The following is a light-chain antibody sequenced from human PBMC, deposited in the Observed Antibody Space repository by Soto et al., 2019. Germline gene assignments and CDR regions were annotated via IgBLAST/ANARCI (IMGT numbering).Light chain of an antibody. CDR2: EVS. V-gene: IGLV2-8*01. J-gene: IGLJ2*01. CDR1: SSDVGAYNS. Sequence: QSALTQPPSASGSPGQSVTISCTGTSSDVGAYNSGSWYQHYPGKAPELLIYEVSKRPSGVPDRFSGSKSGNTASLTVSGLRAEDWADYYCSTYAGATNLVFGGGTKLSVL. CDR3: STYAGATNLV.